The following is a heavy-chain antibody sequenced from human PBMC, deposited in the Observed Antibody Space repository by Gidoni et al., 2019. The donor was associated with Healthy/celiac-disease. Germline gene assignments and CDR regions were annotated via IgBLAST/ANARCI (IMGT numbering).Heavy chain of an antibody. Sequence: QVQLVQSGAEVKKPGASVKVSCKASGYTFTSYDINWVRQATGQGLEWMGWMNPNSGNTGYAQKFQGRVTMTRNTSISTAYMELSSLRSEDTAVYYCARGFRGGYDFWSGYYRDYYYFDYWGQGTLVTVSS. CDR1: GYTFTSYD. D-gene: IGHD3-3*01. V-gene: IGHV1-8*01. J-gene: IGHJ4*02. CDR2: MNPNSGNT. CDR3: ARGFRGGYDFWSGYYRDYYYFDY.